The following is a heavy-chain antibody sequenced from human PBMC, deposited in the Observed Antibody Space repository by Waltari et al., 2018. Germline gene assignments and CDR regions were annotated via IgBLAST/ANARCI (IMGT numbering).Heavy chain of an antibody. V-gene: IGHV4-4*02. Sequence: HLEELGPGLARPSGTLSLICAVSGDSRSDTDCWSWVRQAPGTGLEWIGQVRGDRRTNYNPSFASRVTVALDTSSAQFSLKVTSATAADTAVYYCARDRGRGLYLDSWGQGILVTVTP. CDR3: ARDRGRGLYLDS. D-gene: IGHD2-15*01. CDR1: GDSRSDTDC. CDR2: VRGDRRT. J-gene: IGHJ4*02.